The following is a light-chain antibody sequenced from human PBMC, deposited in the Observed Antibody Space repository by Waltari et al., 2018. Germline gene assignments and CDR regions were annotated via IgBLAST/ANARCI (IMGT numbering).Light chain of an antibody. CDR1: QSVSSN. CDR2: AAS. Sequence: EIVLTQSPATLSLSPGERATLSCRASQSVSSNLAWYQHKPGQTPRLLIYAASNRATGIPARFSGSGSGTDFTLTISSLQPEDFATYYCQQSYSAPHFGPGTKVDIK. CDR3: QQSYSAPH. V-gene: IGKV3-11*01. J-gene: IGKJ3*01.